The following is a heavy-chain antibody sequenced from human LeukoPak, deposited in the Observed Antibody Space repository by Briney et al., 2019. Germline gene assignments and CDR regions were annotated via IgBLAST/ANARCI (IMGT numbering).Heavy chain of an antibody. D-gene: IGHD1-26*01. J-gene: IGHJ4*02. CDR1: GFTFSSYV. V-gene: IGHV3-23*01. Sequence: PGGSLRLSCAASGFTFSSYVMTWVRQAPGKGLEWVSAISGSGGSTYYADSVKGRFTISRDNSKNALYLQMNSLRAEDTAEYYCAKDTPAWEHYLDYWGQGTLVTVSS. CDR3: AKDTPAWEHYLDY. CDR2: ISGSGGST.